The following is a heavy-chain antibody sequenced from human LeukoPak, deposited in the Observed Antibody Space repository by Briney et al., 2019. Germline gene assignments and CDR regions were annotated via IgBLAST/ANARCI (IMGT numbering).Heavy chain of an antibody. CDR3: ARVLAGHPGY. D-gene: IGHD6-19*01. CDR1: GYTFTTYG. Sequence: ASVKVSCKASGYTFTTYGISWVRQAPGQGLEWMGWISAYNGNTNYAQKFQGRVTMSTDTFTGTAYMELRSLRSDDTAVYYCARVLAGHPGYWGQGTLVTVSS. J-gene: IGHJ4*02. CDR2: ISAYNGNT. V-gene: IGHV1-18*01.